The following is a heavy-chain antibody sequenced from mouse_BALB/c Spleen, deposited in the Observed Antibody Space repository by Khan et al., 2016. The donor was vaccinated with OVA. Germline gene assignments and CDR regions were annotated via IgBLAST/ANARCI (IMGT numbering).Heavy chain of an antibody. V-gene: IGHV2-6-4*01. J-gene: IGHJ4*01. D-gene: IGHD2-14*01. CDR2: IWGGGGT. Sequence: QVQLKQSGPGLVAPSQSLSITCTVSGFSLSRYNIHWVRQPPGKGLEWLGMIWGGGGTDYNSTLKSRLSISKDNSKSQVFLKMNRLQTDASAMYYCARAYYRYDGYYAMDYWGQGTSVTVSS. CDR3: ARAYYRYDGYYAMDY. CDR1: GFSLSRYN.